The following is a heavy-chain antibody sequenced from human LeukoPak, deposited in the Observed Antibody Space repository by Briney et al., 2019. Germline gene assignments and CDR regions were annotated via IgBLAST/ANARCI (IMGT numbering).Heavy chain of an antibody. CDR2: ISSSSSYI. Sequence: PGGSLRLSCAAFGFSFSSYSMNWVRQAPGKGLEWVSSISSSSSYIYYVDSVKGRFTISRDNAKNSLYLQMHSLRAEDTAVYYCARLKGGILGYSSSWPLARLGGYYFDYWGQGTLVTVSS. D-gene: IGHD6-13*01. CDR1: GFSFSSYS. CDR3: ARLKGGILGYSSSWPLARLGGYYFDY. J-gene: IGHJ4*02. V-gene: IGHV3-21*01.